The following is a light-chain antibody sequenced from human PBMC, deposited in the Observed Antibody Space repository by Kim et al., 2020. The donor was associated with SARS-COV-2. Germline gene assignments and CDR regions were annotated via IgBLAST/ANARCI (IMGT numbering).Light chain of an antibody. CDR2: EVS. V-gene: IGLV2-23*02. CDR3: CSYAGSSTV. CDR1: SSDVGSYNL. J-gene: IGLJ3*02. Sequence: SALTQPASVSGSPGQSITLSCTGTSSDVGSYNLVSWYQQHPGKAPKLMIYEVSKRPSGVSNRFSGSKSGNTASLTISGLQAEDEADYYCCSYAGSSTVLGGGTQRTV.